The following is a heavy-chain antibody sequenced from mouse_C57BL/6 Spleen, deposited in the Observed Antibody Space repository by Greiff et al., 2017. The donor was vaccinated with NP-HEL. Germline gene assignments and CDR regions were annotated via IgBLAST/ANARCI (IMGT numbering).Heavy chain of an antibody. J-gene: IGHJ2*01. CDR3: ARRAAQATHYFDY. Sequence: QVQLQQPGAELVRPGSSVKLSCKASGYTFTSYWMHWVKQRPIQGLEWIGNIDPSDSETHYNQKFKDKATLTVDKSSSTAYMQLSSLTSEDSAVYYCARRAAQATHYFDYWGQGTTRTVSS. CDR2: IDPSDSET. V-gene: IGHV1-52*01. D-gene: IGHD3-2*02. CDR1: GYTFTSYW.